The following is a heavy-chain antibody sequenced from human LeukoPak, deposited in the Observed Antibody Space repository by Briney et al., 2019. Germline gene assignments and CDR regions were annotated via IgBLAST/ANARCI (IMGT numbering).Heavy chain of an antibody. CDR2: ISGSGDDT. V-gene: IGHV3-23*01. J-gene: IGHJ5*02. CDR3: VRRQQTSGWGPLNWFDP. Sequence: PGGSLRLSWAAFGFTFSTSAMNWVRQAPGKGLEWVSHISGSGDDTQYADSVKGRFTISRDNSKDTLYLQMNILRGDDTAVYYCVRRQQTSGWGPLNWFDPWGQGTLVAVSS. CDR1: GFTFSTSA. D-gene: IGHD6-19*01.